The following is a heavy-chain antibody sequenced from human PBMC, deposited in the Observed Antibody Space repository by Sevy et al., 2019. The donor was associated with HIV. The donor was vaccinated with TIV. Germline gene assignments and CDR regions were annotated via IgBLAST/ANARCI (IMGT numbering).Heavy chain of an antibody. J-gene: IGHJ4*02. Sequence: GGSLRLSCAASGITLTPYWMHWVRQVPGKGLVWVSRINSDGSSTRYAESVKGRFTISRDNGKNTLYLQIKSLRVEDTAVYFCSRGLYYHDQTGHEEPGAYWGQGVLVTDSS. CDR2: INSDGSST. V-gene: IGHV3-74*01. CDR1: GITLTPYW. CDR3: SRGLYYHDQTGHEEPGAY. D-gene: IGHD3-22*01.